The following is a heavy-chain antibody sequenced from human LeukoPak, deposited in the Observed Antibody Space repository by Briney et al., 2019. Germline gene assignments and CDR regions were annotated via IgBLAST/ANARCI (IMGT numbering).Heavy chain of an antibody. CDR1: GGSISSSSYY. D-gene: IGHD3-10*01. CDR2: IYYSGST. J-gene: IGHJ4*02. Sequence: SETLSLTCTVSGGSISSSSYYWGWIRQPPGKGLEWIGSIYYSGSTYYNPSLKSRVTISVDTSKNQFSLKLSSVTAADTAVYYCARLKNTYYYGSGSFALDYWGQGTLVTVSS. V-gene: IGHV4-39*01. CDR3: ARLKNTYYYGSGSFALDY.